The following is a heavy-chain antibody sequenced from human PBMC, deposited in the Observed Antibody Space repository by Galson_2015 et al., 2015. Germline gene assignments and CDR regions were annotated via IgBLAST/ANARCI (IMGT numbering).Heavy chain of an antibody. CDR1: GFTFSSYG. CDR3: ARGSAWGGNTRGYFDY. J-gene: IGHJ4*02. Sequence: SLRLSCAASGFTFSSYGMHWVRQAPGKGLEWVAVIWYDGSNKYYADSVKGRFTISGDNSKNTLYLQMNSLRAEDTAVYYCARGSAWGGNTRGYFDYWGQGTLVTVSS. D-gene: IGHD4-23*01. V-gene: IGHV3-33*08. CDR2: IWYDGSNK.